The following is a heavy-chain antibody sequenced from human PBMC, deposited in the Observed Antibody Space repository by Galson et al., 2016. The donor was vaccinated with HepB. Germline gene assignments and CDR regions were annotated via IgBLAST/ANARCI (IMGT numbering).Heavy chain of an antibody. CDR3: TTDDYYDRSGYHAAFDI. CDR2: IKSKTDGGTT. Sequence: SLRLSCAASGFTFSKTWMNWVRQAPGKGLEWVGRIKSKTDGGTTDYDAPVKGRFIISRDDSKKTLYLQMNSLKTEDTAVDYCTTDDYYDRSGYHAAFDIWGQGTMVTVSS. V-gene: IGHV3-15*07. CDR1: GFTFSKTW. D-gene: IGHD3-22*01. J-gene: IGHJ3*02.